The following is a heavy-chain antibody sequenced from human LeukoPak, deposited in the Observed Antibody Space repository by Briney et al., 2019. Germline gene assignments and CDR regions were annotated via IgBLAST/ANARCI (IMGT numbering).Heavy chain of an antibody. Sequence: PSETLSLTCTVSGGSISSGSYYWSWIRQPAGKGLEWIGYVYYTGITNYNPSLKSRLTISLDTSRNQFSLKLSSVTAADTAVYYCARGQTYYYDSSGYGPGAFDIWGQGTMVTVSS. V-gene: IGHV4-61*10. CDR2: VYYTGIT. CDR1: GGSISSGSYY. CDR3: ARGQTYYYDSSGYGPGAFDI. D-gene: IGHD3-22*01. J-gene: IGHJ3*02.